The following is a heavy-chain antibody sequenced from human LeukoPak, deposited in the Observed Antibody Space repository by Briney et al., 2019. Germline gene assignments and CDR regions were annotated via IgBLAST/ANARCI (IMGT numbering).Heavy chain of an antibody. CDR3: ASQRQGAYYDSTGYPNDAFDI. D-gene: IGHD3-22*01. CDR2: IYPGDSVT. V-gene: IGHV5-51*01. CDR1: GYRLTNYW. J-gene: IGHJ3*02. Sequence: GESLKISCKGSGYRLTNYWIGWVGQMPGKGLERMGIIYPGDSVTRYSPSFQGQVTISADKSLSTAYLQWSSLKASDTAIYYCASQRQGAYYDSTGYPNDAFDIWGQGTMVTVSS.